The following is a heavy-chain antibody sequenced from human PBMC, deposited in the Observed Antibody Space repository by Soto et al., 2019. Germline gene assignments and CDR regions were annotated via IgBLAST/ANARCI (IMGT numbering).Heavy chain of an antibody. CDR2: IIPIFGTA. D-gene: IGHD6-13*01. J-gene: IGHJ6*02. V-gene: IGHV1-69*06. CDR1: GGTFSSYA. CDR3: ARDKTESGYSSSWYPIDYYDMDV. Sequence: SVKVSCKASGGTFSSYAISWVRQAPGQGLEWMGGIIPIFGTANYAQKFQGRVTITADKSTSTAYMELSSLRSEDTAVYYCARDKTESGYSSSWYPIDYYDMDVWGQGTTVTVSS.